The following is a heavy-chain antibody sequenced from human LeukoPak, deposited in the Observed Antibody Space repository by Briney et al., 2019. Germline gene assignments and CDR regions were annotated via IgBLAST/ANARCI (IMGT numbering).Heavy chain of an antibody. Sequence: GASVKVSCKASGYTFTGYYMHWVRQAPGQGLEWMGRINPNSGGTNYAQKFQGRVTMTGDTSISTAYMELSRLRSDDTAVYYCARAPEADSSGYYHFDYWGQGTLVTVSS. CDR1: GYTFTGYY. CDR2: INPNSGGT. V-gene: IGHV1-2*06. J-gene: IGHJ4*02. CDR3: ARAPEADSSGYYHFDY. D-gene: IGHD3-22*01.